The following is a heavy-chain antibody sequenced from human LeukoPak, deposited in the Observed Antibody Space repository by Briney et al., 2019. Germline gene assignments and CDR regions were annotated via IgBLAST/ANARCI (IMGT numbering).Heavy chain of an antibody. CDR1: GFTFSSYA. D-gene: IGHD2-8*01. V-gene: IGHV3-23*01. J-gene: IGHJ5*02. Sequence: PGGSLRLSCAASGFTFSSYAMSWVRQAPGKGLEWVSGISGSGGRTYYGDSVKGRFTISRDNSKNTLYLQMNSLRAEDTAVYYCAHRTNRHWFDPWGQGTLVTVSS. CDR2: ISGSGGRT. CDR3: AHRTNRHWFDP.